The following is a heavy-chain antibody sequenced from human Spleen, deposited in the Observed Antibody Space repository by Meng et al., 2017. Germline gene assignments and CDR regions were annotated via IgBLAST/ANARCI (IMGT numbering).Heavy chain of an antibody. V-gene: IGHV3-11*01. CDR2: ISRSSTYI. CDR1: GFTFSDYY. D-gene: IGHD3-22*01. J-gene: IGHJ4*02. Sequence: GESLKISCAASGFTFSDYYMSWIRQAPGKGLEWVSSISRSSTYIYYADSVKGRFTISRDNAKNSLYLQMNSLRAEDTAVYYCARAGYYYDSSAYYRLGYWGQGTLVTVSS. CDR3: ARAGYYYDSSAYYRLGY.